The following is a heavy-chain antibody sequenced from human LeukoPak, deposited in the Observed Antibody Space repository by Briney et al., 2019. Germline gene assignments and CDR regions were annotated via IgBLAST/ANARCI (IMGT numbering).Heavy chain of an antibody. CDR3: AKGLGYCSSTSCLLTSYGMDV. CDR2: ISGSGGST. V-gene: IGHV3-23*01. Sequence: GGSLRLSCAASGFTFSRYAMSWVRQAPGKGLEWVSAISGSGGSTYYADSVKGRFTISRDNSKNTLYLQMNSLRAEDTAVYYCAKGLGYCSSTSCLLTSYGMDVWGQGTTVTVSS. D-gene: IGHD2-2*01. J-gene: IGHJ6*02. CDR1: GFTFSRYA.